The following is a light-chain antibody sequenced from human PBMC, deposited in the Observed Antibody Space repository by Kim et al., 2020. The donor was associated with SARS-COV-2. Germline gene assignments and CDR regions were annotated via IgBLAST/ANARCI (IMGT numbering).Light chain of an antibody. CDR2: DIT. CDR3: LLSSGGARV. V-gene: IGLV7-46*01. J-gene: IGLJ2*01. CDR1: TGAVTSGHY. Sequence: PGGTVTLTCGPSTGAVTSGHYPYWFQQKPGQAPRTLIYDITNKHSWTPARFSGSLLGDKAALTLSGAQPEDEAEYYCLLSSGGARVFGGGTKLTVL.